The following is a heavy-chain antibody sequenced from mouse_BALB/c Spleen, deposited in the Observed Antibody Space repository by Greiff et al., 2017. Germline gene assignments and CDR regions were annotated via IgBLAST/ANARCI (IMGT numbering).Heavy chain of an antibody. D-gene: IGHD2-3*01. V-gene: IGHV1-14*01. CDR1: GYTFTSYV. Sequence: EVQLQQSGPELVTPGASVKMSCKASGYTFTSYVMHWVQQKPGQGLEWIGYINPYNDGTKYNEKFKGKATLTSDKSSSTAYMELSSLTSEDSAVYYCARWGLLLPGLDVWGAGTTVTVSS. J-gene: IGHJ1*01. CDR3: ARWGLLLPGLDV. CDR2: INPYNDGT.